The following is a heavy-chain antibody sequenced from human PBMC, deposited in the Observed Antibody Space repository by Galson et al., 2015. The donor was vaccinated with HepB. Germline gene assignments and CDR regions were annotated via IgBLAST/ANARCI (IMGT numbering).Heavy chain of an antibody. D-gene: IGHD6-13*01. Sequence: QSGAEVKKPGESLKISCKGSGYSFTSYWIGWVRQMPGKGLEWMGIIYPGDSDTRYSPSFQGQVTISADKSISTAYLQWSSLKASDTAMYYCARQGPHWGQQLAYDYWYFDLWGRGTLVTVSS. CDR2: IYPGDSDT. J-gene: IGHJ2*01. V-gene: IGHV5-51*01. CDR3: ARQGPHWGQQLAYDYWYFDL. CDR1: GYSFTSYW.